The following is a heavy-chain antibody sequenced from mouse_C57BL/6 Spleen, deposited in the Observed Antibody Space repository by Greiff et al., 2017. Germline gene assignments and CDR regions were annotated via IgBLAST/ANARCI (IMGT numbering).Heavy chain of an antibody. CDR2: IYPRDGST. D-gene: IGHD1-2*01. J-gene: IGHJ4*01. Sequence: VQRVESGPELVKPGASVKLSCKASGYTFTSYDINWVKQRPGQGLEWIGWIYPRDGSTKYNEKFKGKATLTVDTSSSTAYMELHSLTSEDSAVYFCARPATAGAMDYWGQGTSVTVSS. V-gene: IGHV1-85*01. CDR3: ARPATAGAMDY. CDR1: GYTFTSYD.